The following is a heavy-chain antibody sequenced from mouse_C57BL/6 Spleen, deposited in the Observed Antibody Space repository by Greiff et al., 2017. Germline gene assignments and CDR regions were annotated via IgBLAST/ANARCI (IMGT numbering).Heavy chain of an antibody. CDR1: GYTFTSYW. CDR3: GRYGSEGMGC. D-gene: IGHD1-1*01. CDR2: IHPNSGST. J-gene: IGHJ4*01. Sequence: LQESGAELVKPGASVKLSCKASGYTFTSYWMHWVKQRPGQGLEWIGMIHPNSGSTNYNEKFKSKATLTVDKSSSTAYMQLSSLASEDSAVWWCGRYGSEGMGCWGEGTGVSVSS. V-gene: IGHV1-64*01.